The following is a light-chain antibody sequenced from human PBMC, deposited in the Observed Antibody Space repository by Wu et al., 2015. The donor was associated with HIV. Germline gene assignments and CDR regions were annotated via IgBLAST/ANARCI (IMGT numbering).Light chain of an antibody. Sequence: QMIQSPSTLSASVGDRVNITCRASQPIGIWLAWYQQKPGKAPKLLIYKASTLEIGVPIRFSGSGSGTEFVLTISSLQPDDFATYYCQQSNTFSFGPGTKVDFK. CDR1: QPIGIW. CDR3: QQSNTFS. CDR2: KAS. V-gene: IGKV1-5*03. J-gene: IGKJ3*01.